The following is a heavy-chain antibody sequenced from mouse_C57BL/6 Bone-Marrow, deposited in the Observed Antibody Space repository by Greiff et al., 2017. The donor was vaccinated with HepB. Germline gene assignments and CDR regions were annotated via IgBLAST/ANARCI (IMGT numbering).Heavy chain of an antibody. CDR2: IRLKSDNYAT. J-gene: IGHJ3*01. V-gene: IGHV6-3*01. D-gene: IGHD4-1*01. CDR1: GFTFSNYW. Sequence: EVKLEESGGGLVQPGGSMKLSCVASGFTFSNYWMNWVRQSPEKGLEWVAQIRLKSDNYATHYAESVKGRFTISRDDSKSSVYLQMNNLRAEDTGIYYCTDILGLAYWGQGTLVTVSA. CDR3: TDILGLAY.